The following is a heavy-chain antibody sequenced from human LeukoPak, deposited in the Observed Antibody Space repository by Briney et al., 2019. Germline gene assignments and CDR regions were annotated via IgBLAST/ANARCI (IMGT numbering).Heavy chain of an antibody. J-gene: IGHJ4*02. CDR2: IRSSGDST. V-gene: IGHV3-23*01. Sequence: GGTLRLSCAASGFTFSSYGMSWVRQAPGKGLEWVSGIRSSGDSTYYADSVKGRFTISRDNSKNTLYLQTNSLRAEDTAVYYCAKDVAVAGHFDYWGQGTLVTVSS. D-gene: IGHD6-19*01. CDR1: GFTFSSYG. CDR3: AKDVAVAGHFDY.